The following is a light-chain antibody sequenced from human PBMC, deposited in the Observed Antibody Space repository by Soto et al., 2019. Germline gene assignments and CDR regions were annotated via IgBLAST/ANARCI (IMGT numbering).Light chain of an antibody. CDR2: AAS. Sequence: AIQMTQSPSSLSASVGDRVTITCRASRDIGNDLGWYQQKPGKAPKHLIFAASNLQSVVPSRFSGGGSGTDFTLTISSLQADDFATYYCLQHFNFSWTFGQGTKVE. J-gene: IGKJ1*01. CDR3: LQHFNFSWT. V-gene: IGKV1-6*01. CDR1: RDIGND.